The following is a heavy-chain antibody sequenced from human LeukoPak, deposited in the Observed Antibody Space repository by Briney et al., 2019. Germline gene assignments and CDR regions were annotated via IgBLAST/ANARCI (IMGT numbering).Heavy chain of an antibody. CDR2: IKQDGSEK. Sequence: GGSLRLSCAASGFTFSSYWMSWVRQAPGKGLEWGANIKQDGSEKYYVDSVKGRFTISRDNAKNSLYLQMNSLRAEDTAVYYCARSVRDYDFWSGSYYYYMDVWGKGTTVTVSS. J-gene: IGHJ6*03. D-gene: IGHD3-3*01. CDR3: ARSVRDYDFWSGSYYYYMDV. V-gene: IGHV3-7*01. CDR1: GFTFSSYW.